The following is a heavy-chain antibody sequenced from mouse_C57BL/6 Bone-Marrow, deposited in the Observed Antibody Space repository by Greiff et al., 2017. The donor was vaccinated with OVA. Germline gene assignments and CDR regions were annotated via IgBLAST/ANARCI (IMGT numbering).Heavy chain of an antibody. Sequence: QVQLQQPGAELVKPGASVKLSCKASGYTFTSYWMQWVKQRPGQGLEWIGEIDPSDSYTNYNQKFKGKATLTVDTSSSTAYMQLSSLTSEDSAVYYCARSGYYGSSPWYFDVWGTGTTVTVSS. D-gene: IGHD1-1*01. CDR3: ARSGYYGSSPWYFDV. J-gene: IGHJ1*03. CDR2: IDPSDSYT. CDR1: GYTFTSYW. V-gene: IGHV1-50*01.